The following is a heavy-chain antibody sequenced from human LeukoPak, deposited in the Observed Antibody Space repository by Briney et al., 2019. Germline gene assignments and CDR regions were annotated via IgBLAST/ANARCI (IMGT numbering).Heavy chain of an antibody. J-gene: IGHJ3*02. CDR1: AGSISSSSYY. CDR2: IYYSGST. V-gene: IGHV4-39*02. Sequence: TSQTLSLTSTVSAGSISSSSYYWGWIRQTPGKGLEWIGRIYYSGSTYYSPSLKSRVTISVDTSKNHSSLKLSSVTAADTAVYYCASRMIYDLYSFDIWGQGTMVTVSS. CDR3: ASRMIYDLYSFDI. D-gene: IGHD3/OR15-3a*01.